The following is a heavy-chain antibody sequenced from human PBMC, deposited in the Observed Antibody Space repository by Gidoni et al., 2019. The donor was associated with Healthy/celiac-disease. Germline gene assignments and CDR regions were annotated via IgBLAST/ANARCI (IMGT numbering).Heavy chain of an antibody. CDR1: GFTFTSSA. Sequence: EVQLLESGGGLVQPGGSLRLSCAASGFTFTSSAMRWVRQAPGKGLEWVSAIIGSVGSTYYADSVKGRVTISRDNSKNTLYLQMNSLRAEDTAVYYCANGDESIVVVAFDIWGQGTMVTVSS. D-gene: IGHD3-22*01. CDR2: IIGSVGST. CDR3: ANGDESIVVVAFDI. J-gene: IGHJ3*02. V-gene: IGHV3-23*01.